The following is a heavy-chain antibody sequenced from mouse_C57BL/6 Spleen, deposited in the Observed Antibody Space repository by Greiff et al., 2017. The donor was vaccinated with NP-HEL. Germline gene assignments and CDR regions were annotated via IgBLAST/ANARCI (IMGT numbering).Heavy chain of an antibody. J-gene: IGHJ3*01. Sequence: VQLKQSGPELVKPGDSVKISCKASGYSFTGYFMNWVMQSHGKSLEWIGRINPYNGDTFYNQKFKGKATLTVDKSSSTAHMELRSLTSEDSAVYYCARGITTVVAQPPFAYWGQGTLVTVSA. CDR1: GYSFTGYF. CDR3: ARGITTVVAQPPFAY. V-gene: IGHV1-20*01. D-gene: IGHD1-1*01. CDR2: INPYNGDT.